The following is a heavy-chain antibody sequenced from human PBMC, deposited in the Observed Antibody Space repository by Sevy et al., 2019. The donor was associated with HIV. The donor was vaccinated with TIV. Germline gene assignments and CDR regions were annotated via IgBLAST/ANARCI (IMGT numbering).Heavy chain of an antibody. CDR2: ISGSGGRT. V-gene: IGHV3-23*01. J-gene: IGHJ4*02. CDR3: AKKDYGEY. Sequence: GGSLRLSCAASEFSFSSDAMSWVRQTPGKRLEWVSAISGSGGRTFYADSVKGRFSISRDNSKNTLYLQMNNLRAEDTAIYYCAKKDYGEYWGQGTLVTVSS. CDR1: EFSFSSDA.